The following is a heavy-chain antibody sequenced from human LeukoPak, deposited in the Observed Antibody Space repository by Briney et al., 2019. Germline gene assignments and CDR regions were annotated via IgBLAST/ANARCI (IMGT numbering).Heavy chain of an antibody. J-gene: IGHJ4*02. CDR2: IYYSGST. CDR3: ARGEEAFDY. D-gene: IGHD1-26*01. Sequence: SETLSLTCTVSGVSISSYYWSWLRQPPGKGLEWLGYIYYSGSTNYNPSLKSRVTISVDTSKNQFSLKLSSVTAADTAVYYCARGEEAFDYWGQGTLVTVSS. V-gene: IGHV4-59*01. CDR1: GVSISSYY.